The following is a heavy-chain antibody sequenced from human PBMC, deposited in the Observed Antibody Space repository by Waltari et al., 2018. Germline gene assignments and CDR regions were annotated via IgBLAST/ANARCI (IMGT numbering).Heavy chain of an antibody. V-gene: IGHV1-8*03. Sequence: QVQLVQSGAEVKKPGDSVKVSCKASGYTFTRYDINWVRQATGHGLEWMGWMNPNSGNTGYAQKFQGRVTITRNTSISTAYMELSSLRSEDTAVYYCARGPFYYDFWSGYYTGYFDYWGQGTLVTVSS. CDR2: MNPNSGNT. CDR3: ARGPFYYDFWSGYYTGYFDY. J-gene: IGHJ4*02. D-gene: IGHD3-3*01. CDR1: GYTFTRYD.